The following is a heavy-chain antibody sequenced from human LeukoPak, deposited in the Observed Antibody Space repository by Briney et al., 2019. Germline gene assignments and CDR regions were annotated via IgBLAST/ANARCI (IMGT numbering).Heavy chain of an antibody. CDR2: INAGNGNT. D-gene: IGHD6-19*01. CDR3: ARGIAVAGRTDY. Sequence: ASVKVSCKASGYTFTSYAMHWVRQAPGQRLEWMGWINAGNGNTKYSQKFQGRVTITRDTSASTAYIELSSLRSEGTAVYYCARGIAVAGRTDYWGQGTLVTVSS. J-gene: IGHJ4*02. CDR1: GYTFTSYA. V-gene: IGHV1-3*01.